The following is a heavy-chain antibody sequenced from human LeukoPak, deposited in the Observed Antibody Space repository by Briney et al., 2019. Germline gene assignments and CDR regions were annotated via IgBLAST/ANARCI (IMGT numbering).Heavy chain of an antibody. J-gene: IGHJ5*02. CDR3: AKDIHFDYYDSSGYPNWFDP. CDR1: GFTFDDYA. D-gene: IGHD3-22*01. Sequence: GRSLRLSCAASGFTFDDYAMHWVRQAPGKGLEWVSGISWSSGSIGYADSVKGRFTISRDNAKNSLYLQMNSLRAEDTALYYCAKDIHFDYYDSSGYPNWFDPWGQGTLVTVSS. CDR2: ISWSSGSI. V-gene: IGHV3-9*01.